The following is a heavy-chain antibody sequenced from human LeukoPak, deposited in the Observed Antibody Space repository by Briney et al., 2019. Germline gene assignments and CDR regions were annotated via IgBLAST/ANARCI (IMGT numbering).Heavy chain of an antibody. CDR3: TTRIVATTRLDY. CDR1: GFTFSGSA. CDR2: IRSKANSYAT. J-gene: IGHJ4*02. D-gene: IGHD5-12*01. V-gene: IGHV3-73*01. Sequence: GGSLKLSCAASGFTFSGSAMHWVRQASGKGLEWVGRIRSKANSYATAYAASVKGRFTISRDDLKNTAYLQMNSLETEDTAVYYCTTRIVATTRLDYWGQGTLVTVSS.